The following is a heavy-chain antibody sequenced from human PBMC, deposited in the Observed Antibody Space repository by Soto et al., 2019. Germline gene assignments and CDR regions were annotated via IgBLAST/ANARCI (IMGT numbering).Heavy chain of an antibody. CDR1: GFAFSSYG. V-gene: IGHV3-30*03. CDR3: VSDRGYGHASVPYS. J-gene: IGHJ4*02. D-gene: IGHD5-18*01. CDR2: ISYDGSLQ. Sequence: QAQLVESGGGVVQPGRSLRLSCAASGFAFSSYGMHWVRQALGTGLEGVAVISYDGSLQHYADSVKGRFTISRDNAKNMVLLQMSSLRAEDTAVYYCVSDRGYGHASVPYSWGQGTRVSVSS.